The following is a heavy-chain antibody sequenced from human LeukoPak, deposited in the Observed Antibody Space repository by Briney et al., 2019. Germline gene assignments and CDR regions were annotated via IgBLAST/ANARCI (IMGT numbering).Heavy chain of an antibody. J-gene: IGHJ4*02. D-gene: IGHD3-10*01. CDR1: GFTFSSYN. V-gene: IGHV3-21*01. CDR3: ARVTGTTFSSDY. Sequence: GGSLRLSCAASGFTFSSYNMNWVRQAPGKGLEWVSSISSSSYIYYADSVKGRFTISRDNAKNSLYLQMNSLRAEDTAVYYCARVTGTTFSSDYWGQGTLVTVSS. CDR2: ISSSSYI.